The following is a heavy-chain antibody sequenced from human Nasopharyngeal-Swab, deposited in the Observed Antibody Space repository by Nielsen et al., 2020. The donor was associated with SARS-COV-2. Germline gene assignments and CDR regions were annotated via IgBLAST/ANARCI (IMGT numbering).Heavy chain of an antibody. CDR1: GGSISSSSYY. J-gene: IGHJ5*02. D-gene: IGHD6-6*01. CDR2: IYYSGST. CDR3: ARQEYLNWFDP. V-gene: IGHV4-39*01. Sequence: SKTLSLTCAVSGGSISSSSYYWGWIRQPPGKGLEWIGSIYYSGSTYYNPSLKSRVTISVDTSKNQFSLKLSSVTAADTAVYYCARQEYLNWFDPWGQGTLVTVSS.